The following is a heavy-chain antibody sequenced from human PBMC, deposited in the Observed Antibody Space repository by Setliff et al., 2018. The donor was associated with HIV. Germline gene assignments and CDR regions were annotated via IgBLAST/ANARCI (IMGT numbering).Heavy chain of an antibody. D-gene: IGHD3-22*01. Sequence: GGSLRLSCAASGFTFSGYWMSWVRQAPGKGLEWVANIKQDGSDMHYIESVKGRFTIFRDNAKNSVFLQMNSLRAEDTAEYYCAKELAASGLGYFDSWGRGILVTVSS. CDR1: GFTFSGYW. J-gene: IGHJ4*02. CDR2: IKQDGSDM. V-gene: IGHV3-7*03. CDR3: AKELAASGLGYFDS.